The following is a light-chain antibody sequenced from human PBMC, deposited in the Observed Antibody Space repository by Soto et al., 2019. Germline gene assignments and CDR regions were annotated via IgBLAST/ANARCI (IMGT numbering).Light chain of an antibody. Sequence: QSALTQPASVSGSPGQSITVSCTGTSSDIGAYNYVSWYQQHPGEAPKLIIYEVSNRPSGVSNRFSGSKSGNTASLTISGLQADGEADYYCCSRASTITYVFGSGTKVTVL. V-gene: IGLV2-14*01. CDR2: EVS. CDR3: CSRASTITYV. J-gene: IGLJ1*01. CDR1: SSDIGAYNY.